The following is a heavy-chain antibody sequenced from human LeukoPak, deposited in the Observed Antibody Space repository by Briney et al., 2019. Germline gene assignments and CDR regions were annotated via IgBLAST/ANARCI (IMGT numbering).Heavy chain of an antibody. CDR1: GYTLIELS. V-gene: IGHV1-24*01. CDR2: FDPEDGET. J-gene: IGHJ6*03. D-gene: IGHD6-19*01. Sequence: ASVKVSCKVSGYTLIELSMHWVRQALGKGLEWMGGFDPEDGETIYAQKFQGRVTMTEDTSTDTAYMELSSLRSEDTAVYYCARDHGQWVDPYYMDVWGKGTTVTVSS. CDR3: ARDHGQWVDPYYMDV.